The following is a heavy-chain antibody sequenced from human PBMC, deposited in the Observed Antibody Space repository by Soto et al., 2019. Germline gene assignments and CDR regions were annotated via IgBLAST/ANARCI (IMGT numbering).Heavy chain of an antibody. D-gene: IGHD3-22*01. CDR1: GFTFSSYE. V-gene: IGHV3-48*03. J-gene: IGHJ6*02. CDR3: ARDGFHSSGHLTPCYYYGMDV. Sequence: EVQLVESGGGLVQPGGSLRLSCAASGFTFSSYEMNWVRQAPGKGLEWVSYISSSGSTIYYADSVKGRFTISRDNATNSLYLQMNSLRAEDTACYYCARDGFHSSGHLTPCYYYGMDVWGQGTTVTVSS. CDR2: ISSSGSTI.